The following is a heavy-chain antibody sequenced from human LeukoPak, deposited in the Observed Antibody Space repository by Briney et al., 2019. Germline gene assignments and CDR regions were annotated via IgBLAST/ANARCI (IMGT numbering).Heavy chain of an antibody. Sequence: GGSLRLSCAASGFTFSSYSMNWVRQAPGKGLEWVSSISSSSSNIYYADSVKGRFTISRDNAKNSLYLQMNSLRAEDTALYYCAKMRYSSTSSWPLSGFDYWGQGTLVTVSS. D-gene: IGHD2-2*01. CDR1: GFTFSSYS. V-gene: IGHV3-21*04. CDR3: AKMRYSSTSSWPLSGFDY. CDR2: ISSSSSNI. J-gene: IGHJ4*02.